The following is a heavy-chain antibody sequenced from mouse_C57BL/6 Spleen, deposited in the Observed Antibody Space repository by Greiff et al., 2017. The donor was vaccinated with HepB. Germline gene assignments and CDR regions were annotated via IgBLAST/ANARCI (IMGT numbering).Heavy chain of an antibody. D-gene: IGHD3-2*02. J-gene: IGHJ4*01. CDR2: IDPETGGT. V-gene: IGHV1-15*01. CDR1: GYTFTDYE. Sequence: VQLQQSGAELVRPGASVTLSCKASGYTFTDYEMHWVKQTPVHGLEWIGAIDPETGGTAYNQKFKGKAILTADKSSSTAYMELRSLTSEDSAVYYCTREQLRLRYAMDYWGQGTSATVSS. CDR3: TREQLRLRYAMDY.